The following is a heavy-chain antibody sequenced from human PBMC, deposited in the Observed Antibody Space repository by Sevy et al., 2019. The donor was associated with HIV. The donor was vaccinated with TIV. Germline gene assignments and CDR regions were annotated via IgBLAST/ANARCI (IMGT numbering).Heavy chain of an antibody. D-gene: IGHD2-15*01. CDR3: VRAIQLAASY. J-gene: IGHJ4*02. V-gene: IGHV3-7*02. Sequence: GGSLRLSYEASAINIRDYWMNWVRQAPGKGLEWVANINPDGSKMYYADSVKGRFTISRDYAKNSVILQMTSLRAEDTAVYYCVRAIQLAASYWGQGMLVTVSS. CDR1: AINIRDYW. CDR2: INPDGSKM.